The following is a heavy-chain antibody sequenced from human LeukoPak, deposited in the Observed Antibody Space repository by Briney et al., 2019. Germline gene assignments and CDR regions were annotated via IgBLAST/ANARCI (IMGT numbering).Heavy chain of an antibody. CDR2: IYYSGST. CDR1: GGSISSYY. CDR3: ARTNYMGYFDY. Sequence: SETLSLTCTVSGGSISSYYWSWIRQPPGKGLEWIGCIYYSGSTNYNPSLKSRVTISVDTSKNQFSLKLSSVTAADTAVYYCARTNYMGYFDYWGQGTLVTVSS. J-gene: IGHJ4*02. V-gene: IGHV4-59*01. D-gene: IGHD1-7*01.